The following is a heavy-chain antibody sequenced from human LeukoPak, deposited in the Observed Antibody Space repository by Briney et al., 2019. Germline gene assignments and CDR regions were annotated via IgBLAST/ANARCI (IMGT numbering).Heavy chain of an antibody. CDR1: GFTFSNYA. D-gene: IGHD4-17*01. CDR2: ISGIGGRT. V-gene: IGHV3-23*01. J-gene: IGHJ4*02. CDR3: AKLAAVTTPFFDY. Sequence: GESLRLSCAASGFTFSNYAMSWVRQAPGKGLEWVSTISGIGGRTYYAESVEGRFTISRANSKNTLYLQMNSLRAEDRAVYYGAKLAAVTTPFFDYWGQGSLVTVSS.